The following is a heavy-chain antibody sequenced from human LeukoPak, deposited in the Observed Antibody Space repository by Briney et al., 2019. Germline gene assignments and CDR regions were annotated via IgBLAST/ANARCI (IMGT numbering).Heavy chain of an antibody. CDR2: INHSGST. Sequence: SETLSLTCAVYGGSFSGYYWSWIRQPPGKGLEWIGEINHSGSTNYNPSLKSRVTISLDTSKNQFSLKLSSVTAADTAVYYCARVIAAAVYYWGQGTLVTVSS. D-gene: IGHD6-13*01. CDR3: ARVIAAAVYY. J-gene: IGHJ4*02. CDR1: GGSFSGYY. V-gene: IGHV4-34*01.